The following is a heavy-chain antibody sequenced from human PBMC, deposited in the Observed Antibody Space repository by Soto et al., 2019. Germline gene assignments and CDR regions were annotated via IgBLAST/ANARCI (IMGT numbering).Heavy chain of an antibody. D-gene: IGHD6-13*01. CDR3: ARHGAYSTSVYYYYGMDV. CDR2: SNYGGPT. Sequence: ETLSLTGSVSGGAINSTVYYWGWIREPPGKGLEWIGSSNYGGPTYYSPSLQSRVTISLDTAKNHFSLNLRSVTAADTAVYYCARHGAYSTSVYYYYGMDVWGQGTTVTVSS. V-gene: IGHV4-39*01. CDR1: GGAINSTVYY. J-gene: IGHJ6*02.